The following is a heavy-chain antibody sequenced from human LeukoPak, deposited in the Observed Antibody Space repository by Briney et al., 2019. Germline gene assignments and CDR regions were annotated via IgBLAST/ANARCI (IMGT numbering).Heavy chain of an antibody. CDR1: GFTFSSYA. CDR3: AKKDADYSNYPYYYYYMDV. V-gene: IGHV3-23*01. D-gene: IGHD4-11*01. CDR2: ISGSGGST. Sequence: GGSLRLSCAASGFTFSSYAMSWVRQAPGKGLEWVSAISGSGGSTYYADSVKGRFTISRDNSKNTLYVQMNSLRAEDTAVYYCAKKDADYSNYPYYYYYMDVWGKGTTVTVSS. J-gene: IGHJ6*03.